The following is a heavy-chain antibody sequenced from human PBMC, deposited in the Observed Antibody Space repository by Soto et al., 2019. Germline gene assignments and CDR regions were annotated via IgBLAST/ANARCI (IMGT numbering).Heavy chain of an antibody. CDR2: ISSSSSYI. J-gene: IGHJ3*02. D-gene: IGHD3-3*01. Sequence: PGGSLRVSCAASGFTFSSYIMNWVGQSPGKGLEWVSSISSSSSYIYYADSVKGRLTISRDNAKNSLYLQMNSLRAEDTAVYYCARGGGEYYDFWSGYYRIDAFDIWGQGTMVTVSS. CDR3: ARGGGEYYDFWSGYYRIDAFDI. CDR1: GFTFSSYI. V-gene: IGHV3-21*01.